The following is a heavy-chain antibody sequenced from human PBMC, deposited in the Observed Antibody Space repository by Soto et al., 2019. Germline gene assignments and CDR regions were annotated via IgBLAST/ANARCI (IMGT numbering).Heavy chain of an antibody. Sequence: SETLSLTCAVYGGYFSGYYWSWIRQPPGKGLEWIGEINHSGSTNYNPSLKSRVTISVDTSKNQFSLKLSSVTAADTAVYYCARRLERQYYYYGMDVWGQGTTVTVSS. CDR2: INHSGST. CDR3: ARRLERQYYYYGMDV. D-gene: IGHD1-1*01. J-gene: IGHJ6*02. CDR1: GGYFSGYY. V-gene: IGHV4-34*01.